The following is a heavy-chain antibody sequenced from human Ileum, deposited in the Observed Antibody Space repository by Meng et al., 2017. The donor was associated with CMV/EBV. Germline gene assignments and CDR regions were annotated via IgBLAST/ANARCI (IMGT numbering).Heavy chain of an antibody. Sequence: ASVTVSCKASGYTFTSYGISWVRQAPGQGLEWMGWISAYNGNTNYAQKLQGRVTMTTDTSTSTAYMELRSLRSDDTAVYYCARIAASYYYYGMDVWGQGTTVTVSS. V-gene: IGHV1-18*01. CDR1: GYTFTSYG. CDR3: ARIAASYYYYGMDV. D-gene: IGHD6-6*01. J-gene: IGHJ6*02. CDR2: ISAYNGNT.